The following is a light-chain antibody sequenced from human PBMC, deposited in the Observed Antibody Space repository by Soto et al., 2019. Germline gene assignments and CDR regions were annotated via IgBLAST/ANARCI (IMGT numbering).Light chain of an antibody. Sequence: DIQMTQSPSSLSASVGDRVTITCRASQNINRYLNWYQQKPGKAPKLLIYTASSLQSGVPSRFSGSGSGTDFTLTISSLQPEDFATYYCQQSYSMTIFGGGTKVEIK. CDR3: QQSYSMTI. CDR1: QNINRY. CDR2: TAS. J-gene: IGKJ4*01. V-gene: IGKV1-39*01.